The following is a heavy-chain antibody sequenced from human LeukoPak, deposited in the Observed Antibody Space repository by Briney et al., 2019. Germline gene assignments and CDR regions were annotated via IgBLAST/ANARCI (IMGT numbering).Heavy chain of an antibody. V-gene: IGHV4-59*12. CDR2: IYYSGST. CDR3: ARKSSDYSAVDY. D-gene: IGHD4-17*01. CDR1: GGSISSYY. J-gene: IGHJ4*02. Sequence: PSETLSLTCTVSGGSISSYYRSWIRQPPGKGLEWIGYIYYSGSTNYNPSLKSRVTMSVDTSKNQFSLKLSSVTAADTAVYYCARKSSDYSAVDYWGQGTLVTVSS.